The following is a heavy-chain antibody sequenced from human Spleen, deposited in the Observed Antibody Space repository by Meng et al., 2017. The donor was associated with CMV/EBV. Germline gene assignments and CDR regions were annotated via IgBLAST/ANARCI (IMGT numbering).Heavy chain of an antibody. CDR2: ISGSGGTT. J-gene: IGHJ6*02. D-gene: IGHD2-2*02. CDR1: GFTFSDHY. Sequence: GESLKISCAASGFTFSDHYMDWVRQAPGKGLEWVSAISGSGGTTYYADSVKGRFTISRDNSKNTLYLQMNSLRAEDTAVYYCARYCSSTSCYTDYYGMDVWGQGTTVTVSS. V-gene: IGHV3-23*01. CDR3: ARYCSSTSCYTDYYGMDV.